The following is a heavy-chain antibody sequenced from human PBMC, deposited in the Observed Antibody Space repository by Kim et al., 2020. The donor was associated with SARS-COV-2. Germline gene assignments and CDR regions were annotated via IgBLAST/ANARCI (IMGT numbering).Heavy chain of an antibody. CDR2: MNPESGNS. CDR3: AKTMYHYGAGSSWAQDIWF. V-gene: IGHV1-8*02. D-gene: IGHD3-10*01. CDR1: GYNFINYD. Sequence: ASVKVSCQTSGYNFINYDIIWVRQAPGQGLEWMGWMNPESGNSGYALKFQGRVTMTRDNSLRTAYMELSTLRSEDTAVYYCAKTMYHYGAGSSWAQDIWF. J-gene: IGHJ5*01.